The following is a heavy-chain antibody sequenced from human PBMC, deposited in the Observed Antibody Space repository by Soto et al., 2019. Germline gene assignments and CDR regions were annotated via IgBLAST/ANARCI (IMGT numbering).Heavy chain of an antibody. CDR1: GGSISSYY. D-gene: IGHD2-15*01. J-gene: IGHJ4*02. V-gene: IGHV4-34*01. Sequence: SETLSLTCTVSGGSISSYYWSWIRQPPGKGLEWIGEINHIGYTNYNPSLESRVAISVDTSKNQFSLNLRSVTAADTAVYYCGPRGAVAPRGYWGQGTLVTVSS. CDR3: GPRGAVAPRGY. CDR2: INHIGYT.